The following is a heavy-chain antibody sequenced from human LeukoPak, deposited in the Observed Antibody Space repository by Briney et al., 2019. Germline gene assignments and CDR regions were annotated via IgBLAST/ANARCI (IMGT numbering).Heavy chain of an antibody. CDR3: ARAYCSSTSCYTSSTRYYYYMDV. J-gene: IGHJ6*03. Sequence: SETLSLTCTVSGGSISSYYWSWIRQPPGKGLEWIGYIYYSGSTNYNPSLKSRVTISVDTSKNQFSLKLSSVTAADTAMYYCARAYCSSTSCYTSSTRYYYYMDVWGKGTTVTVPS. CDR1: GGSISSYY. CDR2: IYYSGST. D-gene: IGHD2-2*02. V-gene: IGHV4-59*12.